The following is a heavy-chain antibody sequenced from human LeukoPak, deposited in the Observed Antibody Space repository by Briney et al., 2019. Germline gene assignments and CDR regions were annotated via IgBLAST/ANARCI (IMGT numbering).Heavy chain of an antibody. CDR2: INPNSGGT. J-gene: IGHJ5*02. D-gene: IGHD6-13*01. V-gene: IGHV1-2*02. CDR1: VYTFTGYY. Sequence: ASVNVSCKASVYTFTGYYMHWVRQAPGQGLEWMGWINPNSGGTNYAQKFQGRVTMTRDTSISTAYMELSRLRSDDTAVYYCARDAVAAALNWFDPWGQGTLVTVSS. CDR3: ARDAVAAALNWFDP.